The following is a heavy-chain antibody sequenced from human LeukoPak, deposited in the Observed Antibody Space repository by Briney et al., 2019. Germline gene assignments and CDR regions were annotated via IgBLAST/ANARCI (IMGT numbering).Heavy chain of an antibody. CDR2: IVGGGSRM. Sequence: GSLRLSCAASGFTFSRYEMNWVRQAPGKGLEWVSYIVGGGSRMYYADSVKGRFTISRDDAKNSLYLQMNSLRAEDTAVYYCAREMYGSGLYYFDYWGQGTLVTVSS. J-gene: IGHJ4*02. CDR1: GFTFSRYE. CDR3: AREMYGSGLYYFDY. V-gene: IGHV3-48*03. D-gene: IGHD3-10*01.